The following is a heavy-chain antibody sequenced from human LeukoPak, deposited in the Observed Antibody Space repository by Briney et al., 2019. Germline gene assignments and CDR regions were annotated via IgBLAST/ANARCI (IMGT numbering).Heavy chain of an antibody. CDR1: GFTFSSYS. CDR2: ISSSSSYI. J-gene: IGHJ6*03. V-gene: IGHV3-21*04. CDR3: AKSPSYYYYYYMDV. Sequence: GGSLRLSCAASGFTFSSYSMNWVRQAPGKGLEWVSSISSSSSYIYYADSVKGRFTISRDNSKDTLYLQMNSLRADDTAVYFCAKSPSYYYYYYMDVWGKGTTVTVSS.